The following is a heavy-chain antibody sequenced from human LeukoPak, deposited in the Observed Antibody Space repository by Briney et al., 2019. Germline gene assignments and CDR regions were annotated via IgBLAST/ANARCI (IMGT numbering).Heavy chain of an antibody. CDR2: IFYSGNT. Sequence: SETLSLTCAVYGGSFSGNYWSWIRQPPGKGLEWIAYIFYSGNTNYNPSLKSRVTISVDTPKNRISLRLNSVTAADTAEYYSAKDVPLSEDYFDYWGQGTLVTVSS. V-gene: IGHV4-59*08. J-gene: IGHJ4*02. D-gene: IGHD2/OR15-2a*01. CDR3: AKDVPLSEDYFDY. CDR1: GGSFSGNY.